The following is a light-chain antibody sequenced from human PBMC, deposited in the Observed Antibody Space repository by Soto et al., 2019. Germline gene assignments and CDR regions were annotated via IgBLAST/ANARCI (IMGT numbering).Light chain of an antibody. J-gene: IGKJ2*01. V-gene: IGKV1-5*03. CDR1: QRISGW. Sequence: DIQMTQSPSTLSASVGNRVIITCRASQRISGWLAWYQQKPGRAPNLLIYKASTLASGVPSRFSGSGSGTEFTLTISSLQPDDFATYYCQQYNSYPYTFGQGTKLEIK. CDR2: KAS. CDR3: QQYNSYPYT.